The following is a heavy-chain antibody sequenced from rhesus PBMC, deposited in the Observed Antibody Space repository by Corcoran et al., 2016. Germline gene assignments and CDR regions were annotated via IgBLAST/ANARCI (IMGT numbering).Heavy chain of an antibody. Sequence: QVQLQESGPGLVKPSETLSLTCGVYGGSISSSHWWSWIRQPPGQGLEWIGYISGRTGTTYYTPALKSRVTISKDTAKHQFARKRSSVTAADTAVYYCARDSSGWTSHYFDYWGQGVLVTVSS. CDR3: ARDSSGWTSHYFDY. J-gene: IGHJ4*01. V-gene: IGHV4S19*01. D-gene: IGHD6-31*01. CDR1: GGSISSSHW. CDR2: ISGRTGTT.